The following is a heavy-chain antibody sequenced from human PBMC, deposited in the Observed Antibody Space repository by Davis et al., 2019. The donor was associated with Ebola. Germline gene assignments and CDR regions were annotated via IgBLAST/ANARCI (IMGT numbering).Heavy chain of an antibody. CDR1: GFTFSGSA. V-gene: IGHV3-73*01. CDR3: ARGWIQLWPFDY. CDR2: IRSKANSYAT. D-gene: IGHD5-18*01. Sequence: PGGSLRLSCAASGFTFSGSAMHWVRQASGKGLEWVGRIRSKANSYATAYAASVKGRFTISRDDSKNTLYLQMNSLRAEDTAVYYCARGWIQLWPFDYWGQGTLVTVSS. J-gene: IGHJ4*02.